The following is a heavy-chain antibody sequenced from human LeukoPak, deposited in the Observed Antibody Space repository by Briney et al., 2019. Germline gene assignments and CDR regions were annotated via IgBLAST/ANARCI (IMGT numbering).Heavy chain of an antibody. CDR3: ARVSYYYGSGPLDY. D-gene: IGHD3-10*01. J-gene: IGHJ4*02. V-gene: IGHV4-34*01. Sequence: PSETLSLTCAVYGGSFSGYYWSWIRQPPGKGLEWIGEINHSGSTNYNPSLKSRVTISVDTSKNQFSLKLSSVTAADTAVYYCARVSYYYGSGPLDYWGQGTLVTVSS. CDR1: GGSFSGYY. CDR2: INHSGST.